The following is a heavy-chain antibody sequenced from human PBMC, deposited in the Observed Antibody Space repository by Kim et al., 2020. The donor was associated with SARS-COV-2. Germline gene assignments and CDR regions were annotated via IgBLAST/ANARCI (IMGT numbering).Heavy chain of an antibody. D-gene: IGHD6-13*01. CDR2: IRSKAYGGTT. CDR1: GFTFGDYA. Sequence: GGSLRLSCTASGFTFGDYAMSWFRQAPGKGLEWVTFIRSKAYGGTTEYAASVKGRFTISRDDSKSIAYLQMNSLKTEDTAVYYCTRDAHGYSSSWHDYWGQGTLVTVSS. V-gene: IGHV3-49*03. J-gene: IGHJ4*02. CDR3: TRDAHGYSSSWHDY.